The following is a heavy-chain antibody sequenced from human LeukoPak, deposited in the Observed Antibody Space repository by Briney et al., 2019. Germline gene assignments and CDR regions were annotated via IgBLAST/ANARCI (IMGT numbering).Heavy chain of an antibody. CDR1: GYSISSGFY. V-gene: IGHV4-38-2*02. CDR3: ARDYGGDDPPNLDY. Sequence: PSETLSVTCAVSGYSISSGFYWAWIRQPPGKGLEWLGIIYYSGNTYYNPSLKSRLTISVDTSKNDLSLKLSPVTAADTAVYYCARDYGGDDPPNLDYWGQRTLVTVST. J-gene: IGHJ4*02. CDR2: IYYSGNT. D-gene: IGHD3-16*01.